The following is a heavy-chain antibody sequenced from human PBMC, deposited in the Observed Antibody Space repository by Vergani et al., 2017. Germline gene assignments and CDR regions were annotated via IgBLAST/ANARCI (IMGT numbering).Heavy chain of an antibody. CDR2: INHSGST. CDR1: GGSFSGYY. D-gene: IGHD6-19*01. V-gene: IGHV4-34*01. CDR3: ARGKQWLVRRLGQDY. J-gene: IGHJ4*02. Sequence: QLQLQESGPGLVKPSETLSLTCTVYGGSFSGYYCSWIRQPPGKGLEWIGEINHSGSTNYNPYLKSRVTISVDTSKNQFSLKLSSVTAADTAVYYSARGKQWLVRRLGQDYWGQGTLVTVSS.